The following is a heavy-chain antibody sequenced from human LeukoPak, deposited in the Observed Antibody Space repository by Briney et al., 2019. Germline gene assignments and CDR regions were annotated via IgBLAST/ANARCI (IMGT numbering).Heavy chain of an antibody. V-gene: IGHV4-39*07. Sequence: SETLSLTCTVSGGSISSSSYYWGWIRQPPGKGLEWIGEINHSGSTNYNPSLKSRVTISVDTSKNQFSLKLSSVTAADTAVYCCARGEYYFDYWGQGTLVTVSS. CDR3: ARGEYYFDY. CDR2: INHSGST. CDR1: GGSISSSSYY. J-gene: IGHJ4*02.